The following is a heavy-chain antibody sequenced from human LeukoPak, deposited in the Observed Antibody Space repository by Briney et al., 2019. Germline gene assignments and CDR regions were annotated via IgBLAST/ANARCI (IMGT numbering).Heavy chain of an antibody. Sequence: PGGSLRLSCAASGFTFSSYGMHWVRQAPGKGLEWVAVISYDGSNKYYADSVKGRFTISRDNSKNTLYPQMNSLRAEDTAVYYCASDYGDIDYYYYGMDVWGKGTTVTVSS. CDR3: ASDYGDIDYYYYGMDV. J-gene: IGHJ6*04. CDR2: ISYDGSNK. D-gene: IGHD4-17*01. V-gene: IGHV3-30*03. CDR1: GFTFSSYG.